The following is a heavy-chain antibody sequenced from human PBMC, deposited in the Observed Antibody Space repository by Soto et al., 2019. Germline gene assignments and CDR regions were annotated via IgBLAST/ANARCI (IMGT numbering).Heavy chain of an antibody. J-gene: IGHJ6*02. CDR1: GGSISSGGYY. D-gene: IGHD3-3*01. CDR2: IYYNGST. Sequence: QVQLQESGPGLVKPSQTLSLTCTFSGGSISSGGYYWSWIRQHPGKGLEWIGYIYYNGSTYYNPSLKSRVSISVDTSKNQFSLKVTSVIAADTAVYYCAREAVTTIFNYSYYYGMDVWGQGTTVTVSS. V-gene: IGHV4-31*03. CDR3: AREAVTTIFNYSYYYGMDV.